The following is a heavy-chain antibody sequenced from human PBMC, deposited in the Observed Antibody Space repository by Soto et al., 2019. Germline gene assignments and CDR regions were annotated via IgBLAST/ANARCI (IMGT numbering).Heavy chain of an antibody. D-gene: IGHD3-10*01. Sequence: GGSLRLSCAASGFTFSSYGMHWVRQAPGKGLEWVAVISYDGSNKYYADSVKGRFTISRDNSKNTLYLQMNSLRAEDTAVYYCAKNQGSGYFDYWGQGTLVTVSS. CDR1: GFTFSSYG. CDR2: ISYDGSNK. V-gene: IGHV3-30*18. J-gene: IGHJ4*02. CDR3: AKNQGSGYFDY.